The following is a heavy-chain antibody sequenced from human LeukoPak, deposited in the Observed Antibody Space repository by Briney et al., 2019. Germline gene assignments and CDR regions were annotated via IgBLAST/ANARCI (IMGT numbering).Heavy chain of an antibody. D-gene: IGHD6-13*01. CDR3: AREYSAFDY. CDR1: GDPISSYSNYK. V-gene: IGHV4-61*01. J-gene: IGHJ4*02. Sequence: PAETLSLTCTVSGDPISSYSNYKWSWIRQPPGKGLEWIGYLYYHGSTNYNPSLKSRVTFSVDTSKNQFSLKLSSVTAADTAVYYCAREYSAFDYWGQGTLVTVFS. CDR2: LYYHGST.